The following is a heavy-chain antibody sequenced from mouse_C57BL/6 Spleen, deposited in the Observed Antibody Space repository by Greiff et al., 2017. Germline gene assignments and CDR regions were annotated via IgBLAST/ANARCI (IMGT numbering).Heavy chain of an antibody. V-gene: IGHV1-81*01. D-gene: IGHD1-1*01. CDR1: GYTFTSYG. CDR2: IYPRSGNT. J-gene: IGHJ3*01. Sequence: QVQLQQSGAELARPGASVKLSCKASGYTFTSYGISWVKQRTGQGLEWIGEIYPRSGNTYYNEKFKGKATLTADKSSSTAYMELRSLTSEDSAVYFCARNYGSNHGGFAYWGQGTLVTVSA. CDR3: ARNYGSNHGGFAY.